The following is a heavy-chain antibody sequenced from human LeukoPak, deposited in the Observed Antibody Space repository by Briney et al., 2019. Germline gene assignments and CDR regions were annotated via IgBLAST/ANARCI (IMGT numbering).Heavy chain of an antibody. CDR1: GFTFSNAW. Sequence: GGSLRLSCAASGFTFSNAWMTWVRQAPGKGLEWVANINQDGSEKYYVDSLKGRFTISRDNARNSLYLEMNSLRAEDTAVYYCARAGVSGSSPYWGQGTLVTVSS. V-gene: IGHV3-7*01. CDR3: ARAGVSGSSPY. D-gene: IGHD3-16*01. CDR2: INQDGSEK. J-gene: IGHJ4*02.